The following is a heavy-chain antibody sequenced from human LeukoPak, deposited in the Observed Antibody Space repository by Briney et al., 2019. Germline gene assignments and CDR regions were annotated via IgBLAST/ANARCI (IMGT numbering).Heavy chain of an antibody. J-gene: IGHJ5*02. D-gene: IGHD4-11*01. V-gene: IGHV1-69*13. CDR2: IIPIFGTA. CDR3: AREYGNYFGWFDP. Sequence: SVKVSCKASGGTFSSYAISWVRQAPGQGLEWMGGIIPIFGTANYAQKFQGRVTITADESTSTAYMELSSLRSEDTAVYYCAREYGNYFGWFDPWGQGALVTVSS. CDR1: GGTFSSYA.